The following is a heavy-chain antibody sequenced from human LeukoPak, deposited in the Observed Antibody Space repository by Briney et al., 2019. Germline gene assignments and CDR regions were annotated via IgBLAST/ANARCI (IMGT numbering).Heavy chain of an antibody. CDR1: GFTFFSYV. J-gene: IGHJ4*02. V-gene: IGHV3-33*01. Sequence: PGGSLRLSCAASGFTFFSYVMHGVRPAPCRGLAWVAVIWYDGSNKYYAYSVKGRVTISRDNSKNTLYLQMNSLRAEDTAVYYCARDLDGRLYKVRVTPDFWGQGTPVTVSS. D-gene: IGHD4-23*01. CDR3: ARDLDGRLYKVRVTPDF. CDR2: IWYDGSNK.